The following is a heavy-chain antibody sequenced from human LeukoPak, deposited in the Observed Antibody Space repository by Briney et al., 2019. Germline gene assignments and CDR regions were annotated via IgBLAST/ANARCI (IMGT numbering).Heavy chain of an antibody. CDR1: GGTFSSYA. Sequence: ASVKVSCKASGGTFSSYAISWVRQAPGQGLEWMGGIIPIFGTANYAQKFQGRVTITADESTSTGYMELSSLRSEDTAVYYCASKRGYSYGLDYWGQGTLVTVSS. CDR3: ASKRGYSYGLDY. CDR2: IIPIFGTA. V-gene: IGHV1-69*13. J-gene: IGHJ4*02. D-gene: IGHD5-18*01.